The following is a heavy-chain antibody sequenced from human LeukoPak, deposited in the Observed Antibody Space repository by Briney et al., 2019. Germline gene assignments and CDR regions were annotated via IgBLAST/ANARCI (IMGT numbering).Heavy chain of an antibody. CDR1: GFTFSRYG. CDR3: AKALYPRPYYYDPAVVFDI. Sequence: GGSLRLSCAASGFTFSRYGMHWVRQAPGKGLGWVAVISYDGSNKYYADSVKGRFTISRDNSKNTLYLQMNSLRAEDTAVYYCAKALYPRPYYYDPAVVFDIWGQGTMVTVSS. V-gene: IGHV3-30*18. CDR2: ISYDGSNK. J-gene: IGHJ3*02. D-gene: IGHD3-22*01.